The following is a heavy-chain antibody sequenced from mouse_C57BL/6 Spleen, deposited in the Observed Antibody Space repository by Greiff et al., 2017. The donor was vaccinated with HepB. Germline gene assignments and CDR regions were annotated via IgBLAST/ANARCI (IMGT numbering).Heavy chain of an antibody. CDR1: GFTFSDYG. J-gene: IGHJ4*01. CDR2: ISSGSSTI. CDR3: ANSYYSNSYYAMDY. D-gene: IGHD2-5*01. Sequence: EVKLEESGGGLVKPGGSLKLSCAASGFTFSDYGMHWVRQAPEKGLEWVAYISSGSSTIYYADTVKGRFTISRDNAKNTLFLQMTSLRSEDTAMYYCANSYYSNSYYAMDYWGQGTSVTVSS. V-gene: IGHV5-17*01.